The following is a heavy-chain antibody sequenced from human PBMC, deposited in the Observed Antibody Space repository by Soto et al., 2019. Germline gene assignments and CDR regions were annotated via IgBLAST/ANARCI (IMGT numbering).Heavy chain of an antibody. CDR1: GFTADDYA. J-gene: IGHJ4*02. Sequence: SLILSCVASGFTADDYAMHWVRQAPGKGLEWVSGISSNSDTIDYADSVKGRFTISRDNAKNSLFLQMNSLRPEDTALYYCAKDMKWGGMTTIHYFDSWGQGTLVTVSS. CDR2: ISSNSDTI. D-gene: IGHD4-17*01. CDR3: AKDMKWGGMTTIHYFDS. V-gene: IGHV3-9*02.